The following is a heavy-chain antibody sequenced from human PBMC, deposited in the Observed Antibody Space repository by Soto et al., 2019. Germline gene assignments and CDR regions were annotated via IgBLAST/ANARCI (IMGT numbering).Heavy chain of an antibody. Sequence: EVQLVESGGGLVQPGRSLRLSFAASGFTFDDYAMHWVRQAPGKGLEWVSGISWNSGSIGYADSVKGRFTISRDNAKNSLYLQMNSRRAEDTALYYCAKAGFWSGYYSLVDYWGQGTLVTVSS. V-gene: IGHV3-9*01. CDR2: ISWNSGSI. CDR1: GFTFDDYA. D-gene: IGHD3-3*01. J-gene: IGHJ4*02. CDR3: AKAGFWSGYYSLVDY.